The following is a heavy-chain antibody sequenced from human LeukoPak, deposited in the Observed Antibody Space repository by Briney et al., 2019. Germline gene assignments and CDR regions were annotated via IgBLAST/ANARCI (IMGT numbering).Heavy chain of an antibody. CDR1: GYTFTGYY. J-gene: IGHJ6*03. D-gene: IGHD6-13*01. CDR2: INPNSGGT. Sequence: PGASVKVSCKASGYTFTGYYMHWVRQAPGQGLEWMGWINPNSGGTNYAQKFQGRVTMTRDTSISTAYMELSRLRSDDTAVYYCSSNSWYGRSLGYYYYMDVWGKGTTVTISS. V-gene: IGHV1-2*02. CDR3: SSNSWYGRSLGYYYYMDV.